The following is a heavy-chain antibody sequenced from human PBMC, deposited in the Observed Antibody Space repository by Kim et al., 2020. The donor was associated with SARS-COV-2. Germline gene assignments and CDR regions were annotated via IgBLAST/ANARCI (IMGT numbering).Heavy chain of an antibody. D-gene: IGHD6-19*01. CDR2: MNPNSGNT. CDR1: GYTFTSYD. J-gene: IGHJ6*02. V-gene: IGHV1-8*01. CDR3: VGGEASSGWYGNYYYYYGMDV. Sequence: ASVKVSCKASGYTFTSYDINWVRQATGQGLEWMGWMNPNSGNTGYAQKFQGRVTMTRNTSISTAYMELSSLRSEDTAVYYCVGGEASSGWYGNYYYYYGMDVWGQGTTVTVSS.